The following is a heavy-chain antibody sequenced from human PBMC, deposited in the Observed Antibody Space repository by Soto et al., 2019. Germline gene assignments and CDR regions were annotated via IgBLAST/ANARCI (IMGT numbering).Heavy chain of an antibody. CDR1: GGTFSSYA. CDR3: ARAYYGSGSYYNPSPHYYYYGMDV. J-gene: IGHJ6*02. Sequence: SVKVSCKASGGTFSSYAISWVRQAPGQGLEWMGGVIPIFGTANYAQKFQGRVTITADESTSTAYMELSSLRSEDTAVYYCARAYYGSGSYYNPSPHYYYYGMDVWGQGTTVTVSS. D-gene: IGHD3-10*01. CDR2: VIPIFGTA. V-gene: IGHV1-69*13.